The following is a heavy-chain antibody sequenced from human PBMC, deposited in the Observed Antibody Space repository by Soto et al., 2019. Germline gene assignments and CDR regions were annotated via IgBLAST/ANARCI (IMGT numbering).Heavy chain of an antibody. V-gene: IGHV4-39*01. J-gene: IGHJ4*02. Sequence: QLQLQESGPGLVKPSETLSLTCTVSGGSISSSNYYWGWIRQPPGKGLEWIGSIYYSGSTYYNPSLKTRSPTSVEPSKNHFSLKLSSVTAADTAVYYCARQGNSGSYTNFDYWGQGTLVTVSS. CDR2: IYYSGST. CDR1: GGSISSSNYY. D-gene: IGHD3-10*01. CDR3: ARQGNSGSYTNFDY.